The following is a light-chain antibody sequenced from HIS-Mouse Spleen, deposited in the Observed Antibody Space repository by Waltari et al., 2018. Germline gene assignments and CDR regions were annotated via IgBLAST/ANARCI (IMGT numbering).Light chain of an antibody. CDR1: SSNIGSNY. Sequence: QSVLTQPPSASGTPGQRVTISCSGSSSNIGSNYVYWYQQLPGTAPKLLIYRNKQRPSGVPDLFSGSKSGTAASLAIGGLRSEDEADYYCAAWDDSLSGFAVFGGGTQLTVL. J-gene: IGLJ7*01. CDR2: RNK. V-gene: IGLV1-47*01. CDR3: AAWDDSLSGFAV.